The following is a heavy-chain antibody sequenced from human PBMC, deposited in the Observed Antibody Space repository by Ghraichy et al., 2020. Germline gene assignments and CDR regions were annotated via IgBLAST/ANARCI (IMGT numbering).Heavy chain of an antibody. CDR3: ARMVVVPAAIKNFVDP. Sequence: ASVKVSCKASGYTFTSYDMHWVRQAPGQGLEWMGWINPNSGGTNYAQKFQGRVTMTRDTSISTAYMELSRLRSDDTAVYYCARMVVVPAAIKNFVDPWGQGTLVIVSS. V-gene: IGHV1-2*02. CDR2: INPNSGGT. D-gene: IGHD2-2*01. CDR1: GYTFTSYD. J-gene: IGHJ5*02.